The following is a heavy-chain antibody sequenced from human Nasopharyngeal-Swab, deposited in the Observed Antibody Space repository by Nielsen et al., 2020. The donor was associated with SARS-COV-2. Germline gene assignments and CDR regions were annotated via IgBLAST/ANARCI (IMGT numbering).Heavy chain of an antibody. D-gene: IGHD4-17*01. J-gene: IGHJ6*02. CDR1: GFTFSSYS. Sequence: GESLKISCAASGFTFSSYSMNWVRQAPGKGLEWVSSISSSSSYIYYADSVKGRFTISRDNSKNTLYLQMNSLRREDTAIYYCARGKDGVYYYYGMDVWGQGTTVTVSS. CDR3: ARGKDGVYYYYGMDV. V-gene: IGHV3-21*01. CDR2: ISSSSSYI.